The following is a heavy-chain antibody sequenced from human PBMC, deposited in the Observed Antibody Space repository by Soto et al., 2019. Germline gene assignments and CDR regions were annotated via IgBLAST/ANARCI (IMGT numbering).Heavy chain of an antibody. D-gene: IGHD5-18*01. CDR3: ARVVDTAMVTGLKDY. V-gene: IGHV1-18*01. J-gene: IGHJ4*02. Sequence: GASVKVSCKASGYTFTSYDINWVRQAPGQGLEWMGWISAYNGNTNYAQKLQGRVTMTTDTSTSTAYMELRSLRSDDTAVYYCARVVDTAMVTGLKDYWGQGTLVTVSS. CDR2: ISAYNGNT. CDR1: GYTFTSYD.